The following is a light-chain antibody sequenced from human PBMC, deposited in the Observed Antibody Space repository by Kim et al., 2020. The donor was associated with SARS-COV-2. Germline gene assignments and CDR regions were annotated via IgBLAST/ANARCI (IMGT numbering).Light chain of an antibody. Sequence: SPGERPTLSCRASQILDSNSLACYQQKPGQAPRLLIFGASSRATGISDRFSGSGSETDFTLTINRLEPEYFAIYYCQQYGSSLITFGQGTRLEIK. J-gene: IGKJ5*01. CDR1: QILDSNS. CDR2: GAS. CDR3: QQYGSSLIT. V-gene: IGKV3-20*01.